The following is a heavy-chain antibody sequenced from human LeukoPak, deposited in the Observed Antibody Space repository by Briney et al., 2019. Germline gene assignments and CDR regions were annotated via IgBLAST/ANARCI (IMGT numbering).Heavy chain of an antibody. CDR1: GFTLSSAG. D-gene: IGHD3-10*01. CDR2: IWYDGSNK. CDR3: AKAKSMIRGFLF. Sequence: PGGSLSLLCVASGFTLSSAGMHWVRQAPGKGLEWVADIWYDGSNKYYAESVKGRFTISRDNSKNTLFLQMNSLGVEDTAVYYCAKAKSMIRGFLFGGQGPMILVS. V-gene: IGHV3-33*06. J-gene: IGHJ3*01.